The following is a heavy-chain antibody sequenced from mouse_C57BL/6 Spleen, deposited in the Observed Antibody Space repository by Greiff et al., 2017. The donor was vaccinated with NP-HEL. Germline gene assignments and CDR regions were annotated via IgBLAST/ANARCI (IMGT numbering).Heavy chain of an antibody. D-gene: IGHD1-1*01. J-gene: IGHJ2*01. V-gene: IGHV1-22*01. Sequence: EVKLVESGPELVKPGASVKMSCKASGYTFTDYNMHWVKQSHGKSLEWIGYINPNNGGTSYNQKFKGKATLTVNKSSSTAYMELRSLTSEDSAVYYWARPHYYGSSYDYWGQGTTLTVSS. CDR1: GYTFTDYN. CDR3: ARPHYYGSSYDY. CDR2: INPNNGGT.